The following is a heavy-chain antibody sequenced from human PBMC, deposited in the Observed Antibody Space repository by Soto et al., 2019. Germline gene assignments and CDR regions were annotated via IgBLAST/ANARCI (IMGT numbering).Heavy chain of an antibody. CDR1: GGSFSGDY. CDR3: ARDLNYSDSSGWVAFDI. V-gene: IGHV4-59*12. J-gene: IGHJ3*02. Sequence: PSETLSLICALYGGSFSGDYWSWIRRPPGKGLEWIGYIYYSGSTNYNPPLKSRVTISVDTSKNQFSLKLSSVTAADTAVYYCARDLNYSDSSGWVAFDIWGQGTMVTVS. CDR2: IYYSGST. D-gene: IGHD3-22*01.